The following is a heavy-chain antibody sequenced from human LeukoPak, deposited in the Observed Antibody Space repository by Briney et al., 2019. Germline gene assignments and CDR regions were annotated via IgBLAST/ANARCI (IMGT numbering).Heavy chain of an antibody. Sequence: KPSETLSLTCTVSGGSISGYYWSWIRQPPGKGLEWIGYIYYSGSTNYNPSLKSRVTISVDTSKNQFSLKLSSVTAADTAVYYCARVGEIAAAAYYMDVWGKGTTVTVSS. D-gene: IGHD6-13*01. CDR1: GGSISGYY. J-gene: IGHJ6*03. V-gene: IGHV4-59*01. CDR3: ARVGEIAAAAYYMDV. CDR2: IYYSGST.